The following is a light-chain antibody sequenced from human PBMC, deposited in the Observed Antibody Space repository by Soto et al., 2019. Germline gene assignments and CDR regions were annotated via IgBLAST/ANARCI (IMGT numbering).Light chain of an antibody. Sequence: EIVMTQSPATLSVSPGDRATLSCRASQSVSSNLAWYQQKPGQAPRLLIYGASIRATGIPVRFSGSGSGTEFTLTISSLQSEDFAVYYCQQYNNWLRTFGQGTKLEIK. CDR1: QSVSSN. J-gene: IGKJ2*01. CDR2: GAS. V-gene: IGKV3D-15*01. CDR3: QQYNNWLRT.